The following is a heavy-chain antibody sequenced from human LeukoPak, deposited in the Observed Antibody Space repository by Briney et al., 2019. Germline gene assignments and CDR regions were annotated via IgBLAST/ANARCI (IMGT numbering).Heavy chain of an antibody. CDR2: IKQDGSEK. V-gene: IGHV3-7*01. CDR3: ARGAGSGWLFYFDY. J-gene: IGHJ4*02. D-gene: IGHD6-19*01. Sequence: SGGSLRLSCAASGFTFSSYWMSWVRQAPGKGLEWVANIKQDGSEKYYVDSVKGRFTISRDNAKNSLYLQMNSLRAEDTAVYYCARGAGSGWLFYFDYWGQGTLVTVSS. CDR1: GFTFSSYW.